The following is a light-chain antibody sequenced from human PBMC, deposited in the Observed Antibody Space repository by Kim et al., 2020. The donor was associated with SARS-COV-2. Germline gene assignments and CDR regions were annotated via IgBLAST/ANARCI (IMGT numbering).Light chain of an antibody. CDR3: QQYINYPLT. V-gene: IGKV1-5*01. Sequence: DIQMTQSPSTLSASIGDRVTITCRASQSFSTWLAWYQQKPGKGPKLLIYDVSNLESGVPSRFSGGGSGTEFTLTINNLQPDDFGTYYCQQYINYPLTFGGRTKVDIK. CDR2: DVS. J-gene: IGKJ4*01. CDR1: QSFSTW.